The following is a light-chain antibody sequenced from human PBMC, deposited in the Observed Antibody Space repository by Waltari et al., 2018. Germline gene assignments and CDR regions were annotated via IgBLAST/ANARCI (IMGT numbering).Light chain of an antibody. CDR2: QDT. Sequence: SYELTQPPSVSVSPGKTASITCSGDKLGDKYTSWYQQKPGRSPVLVIYQDTKRPSGITERFSGSNSGNTATLTFSGTQGMDEADYYCLAWDSSTAWVFGGGTKLTVL. CDR3: LAWDSSTAWV. J-gene: IGLJ3*02. V-gene: IGLV3-1*01. CDR1: KLGDKY.